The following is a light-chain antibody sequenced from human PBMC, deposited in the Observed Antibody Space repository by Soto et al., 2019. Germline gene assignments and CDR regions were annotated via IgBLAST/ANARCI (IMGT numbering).Light chain of an antibody. CDR3: QQRTNWLT. CDR2: DAS. Sequence: EIVLTQSPATLSLSPGERATLSCSASQSLSSYLAWYQQKPGQAPRLLIYDASNRATGIPARFSGSGSGTDFTLTISSLEPEDFAVYYWQQRTNWLTFGGGTKVEIK. CDR1: QSLSSY. V-gene: IGKV3-11*01. J-gene: IGKJ4*01.